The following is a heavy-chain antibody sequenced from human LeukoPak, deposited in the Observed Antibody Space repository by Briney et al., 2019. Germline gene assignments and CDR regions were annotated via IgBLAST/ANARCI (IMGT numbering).Heavy chain of an antibody. J-gene: IGHJ5*02. CDR3: ARGAYGDYAS. CDR2: ISAGADST. D-gene: IGHD4-17*01. V-gene: IGHV3-23*01. CDR1: AFTFSSYA. Sequence: PGGSLRLSCAASAFTFSSYAMSWVRQAPGKGLEWVSAISAGADSTYYADSVQGRFTISRDNSKNTLYLHMSGLRAEDTAVYFCARGAYGDYASWGQGTLVTVSS.